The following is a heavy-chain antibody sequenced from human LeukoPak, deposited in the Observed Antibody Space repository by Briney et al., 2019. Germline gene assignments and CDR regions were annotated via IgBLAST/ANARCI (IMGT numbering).Heavy chain of an antibody. J-gene: IGHJ3*02. CDR2: INPNSGGT. CDR1: GYTFTGYY. CDR3: ASFSIVVVPAAILGDAFDI. Sequence: ASVKVSCKASGYTFTGYYMHWVRQAPGQGLEWMGWINPNSGGTNYAQKFQGRVTMTRDTSISTAYMELSRLRSDDMAVYYCASFSIVVVPAAILGDAFDIWGQGTMVTVSS. V-gene: IGHV1-2*02. D-gene: IGHD2-2*02.